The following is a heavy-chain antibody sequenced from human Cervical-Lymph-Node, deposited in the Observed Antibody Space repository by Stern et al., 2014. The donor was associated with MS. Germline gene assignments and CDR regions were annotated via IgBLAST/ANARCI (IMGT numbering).Heavy chain of an antibody. CDR3: ARDGGFCTNRVCPKYYHSGMDV. J-gene: IGHJ6*02. Sequence: QVQLQESGPGLVKPSETLSLTCTVSGGFIKSYYWSWVRQSAGKGLEWIGRFHFSGNSNYNPSLNRRVTMSVDTSKSQSSLKLTSVTAADSAVYYCARDGGFCTNRVCPKYYHSGMDVWGQGTTVTVSS. V-gene: IGHV4-4*07. CDR1: GGFIKSYY. CDR2: FHFSGNS. D-gene: IGHD2-8*01.